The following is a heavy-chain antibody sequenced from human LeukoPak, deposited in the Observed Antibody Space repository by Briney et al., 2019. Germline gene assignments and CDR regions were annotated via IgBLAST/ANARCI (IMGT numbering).Heavy chain of an antibody. D-gene: IGHD2-15*01. J-gene: IGHJ4*02. CDR1: GGSISSSSYY. CDR3: ARARAISIVVVVAATEYYFDY. CDR2: IYYSGST. V-gene: IGHV4-39*07. Sequence: SETLSLTCTVAGGSISSSSYYWGWIRQPPGKGLEWIGRIYYSGSTYYNPSLKSRFTISVGTSKNQFSLKLSSVTAADTAVYYCARARAISIVVVVAATEYYFDYWGQGTLVTVSS.